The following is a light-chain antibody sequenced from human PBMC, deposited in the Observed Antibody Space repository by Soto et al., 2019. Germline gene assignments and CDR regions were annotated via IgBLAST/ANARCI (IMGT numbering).Light chain of an antibody. V-gene: IGKV2-28*01. J-gene: IGKJ3*01. CDR1: QSLLHSNGYNY. Sequence: DIVMTQSPLSLPVTPGEPASISCRSSQSLLHSNGYNYLDWYLQKPGQSPQLLIYLGSNRASGVPDRVSGSGSGTDFTLKISRVEAEDVGVYYCMQALQTPLTFGPGTQVDIK. CDR2: LGS. CDR3: MQALQTPLT.